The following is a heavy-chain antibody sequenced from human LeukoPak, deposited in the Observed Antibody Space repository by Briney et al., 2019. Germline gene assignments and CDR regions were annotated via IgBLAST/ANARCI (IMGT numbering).Heavy chain of an antibody. D-gene: IGHD3-10*01. J-gene: IGHJ4*02. V-gene: IGHV3-48*03. CDR2: ISNSGSTI. CDR3: ASSLWFGEFS. CDR1: GFTFSSYE. Sequence: HPGGSLRLSCAASGFTFSSYEMNWVRQAPGKGLEWVSYISNSGSTIYYADSVKGRFTISRDNAKNSLYLQMNSLRAEDTAVYYCASSLWFGEFSWGQGTLVTVSS.